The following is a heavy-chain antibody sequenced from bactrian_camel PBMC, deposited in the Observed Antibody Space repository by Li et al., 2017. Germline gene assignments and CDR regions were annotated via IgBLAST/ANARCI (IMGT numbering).Heavy chain of an antibody. CDR2: IHTGGGGQ. D-gene: IGHD2*01. Sequence: HVQLVESGGGSVQAGGSLRLSCIVSGITYVSYCMGWFRQAPGKEREGVAGIHTGGGGQYYGDSAEGRFTISFDNDKNTLYLQMNSLRSEDTAMYYCAAQTGGGFCYGWSRRDDYNYWGQGTQVTVS. CDR3: AAQTGGGFCYGWSRRDDYNY. J-gene: IGHJ4*01. CDR1: GITYVSYC. V-gene: IGHV3S1*01.